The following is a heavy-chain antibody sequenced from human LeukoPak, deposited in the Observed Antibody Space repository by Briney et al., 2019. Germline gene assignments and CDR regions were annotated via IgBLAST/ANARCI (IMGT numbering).Heavy chain of an antibody. CDR2: IIPIFGTA. J-gene: IGHJ5*02. CDR3: AREAPVQRMFDP. D-gene: IGHD1-1*01. Sequence: ASVKVSCEASGYTFTGYYMHWVRQAPGQGLEWMGGIIPIFGTANYAQKFQGRVTITTDESTSTAYMELSSLRSEDTAVYYCAREAPVQRMFDPWGQGTLVTVSS. V-gene: IGHV1-69*05. CDR1: GYTFTGYY.